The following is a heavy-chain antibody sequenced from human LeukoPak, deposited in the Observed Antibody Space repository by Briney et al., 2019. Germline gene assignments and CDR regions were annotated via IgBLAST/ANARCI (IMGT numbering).Heavy chain of an antibody. V-gene: IGHV3-21*01. CDR2: ISSSSSYI. CDR3: ARSSREQLVTNFDY. Sequence: GGSLRLSCAASGFTLSSYAMSWVRQGPGKGLEWVSSISSSSSYIYYADSVKGRFTISRDNAKNSPYLQMNSLRAEDTAVYYCARSSREQLVTNFDYWGQGTLVTVSS. CDR1: GFTLSSYA. D-gene: IGHD6-13*01. J-gene: IGHJ4*02.